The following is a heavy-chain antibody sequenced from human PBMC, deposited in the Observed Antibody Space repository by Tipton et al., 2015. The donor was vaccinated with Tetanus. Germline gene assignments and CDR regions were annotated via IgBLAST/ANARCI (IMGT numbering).Heavy chain of an antibody. V-gene: IGHV3-23*01. CDR2: ISGSGGST. D-gene: IGHD3-3*01. CDR1: GFTFDDYG. J-gene: IGHJ6*02. CDR3: AKGADDFWSGYNYGMDV. Sequence: SLRLSCAASGFTFDDYGMHWVRQAPGKGLEWVSAISGSGGSTQYADSVKGRFTISRDNSKNTLYLQMNSLRVEDTAVYYCAKGADDFWSGYNYGMDVWGQGTTVTVSS.